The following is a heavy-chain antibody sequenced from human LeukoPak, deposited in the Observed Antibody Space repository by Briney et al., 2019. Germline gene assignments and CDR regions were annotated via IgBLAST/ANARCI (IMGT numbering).Heavy chain of an antibody. CDR3: GRVYCGGNCYSPPLPDY. CDR1: GFTFSSYG. D-gene: IGHD2-21*02. V-gene: IGHV3-33*01. Sequence: GGSLRLSCAASGFTFSSYGMQWVRQAPGKGLDWVAGIWYDGSNKNYADSVKGRFTISRDNSKNTLFLQMNSMRAEDTAVYYCGRVYCGGNCYSPPLPDYWGQGTLVTVSS. J-gene: IGHJ4*02. CDR2: IWYDGSNK.